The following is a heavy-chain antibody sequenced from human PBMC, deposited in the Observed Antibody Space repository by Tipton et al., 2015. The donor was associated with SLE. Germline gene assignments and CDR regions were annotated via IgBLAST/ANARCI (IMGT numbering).Heavy chain of an antibody. J-gene: IGHJ6*03. D-gene: IGHD2-21*01. CDR2: IYTSGST. Sequence: GLVKPSETLSLTCTVSGGSISSYYWSWIRQPPGKGLEWIGYIYTSGSTNYNPSLTSRVTISVDTSKNQFSLKLSSVTAADTAVYYCARVWRYLSLNYYYYMDVWGKGTTVTVSS. CDR3: ARVWRYLSLNYYYYMDV. V-gene: IGHV4-4*08. CDR1: GGSISSYY.